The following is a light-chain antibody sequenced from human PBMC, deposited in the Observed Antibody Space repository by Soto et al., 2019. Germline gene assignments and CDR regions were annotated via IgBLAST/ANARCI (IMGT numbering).Light chain of an antibody. CDR2: ATS. CDR3: QQYGDYNSPRYS. CDR1: QSVSTNY. J-gene: IGKJ2*03. V-gene: IGKV3-20*01. Sequence: EIVLTQSPGTLSLSPGDRVTLSCRASQSVSTNYCSWYQQKPGQAPRLLIYATSSRAVGIPDRFSGSGSGTDFTLTISRLEPEDFAMYYCQQYGDYNSPRYSFGQGTRLEI.